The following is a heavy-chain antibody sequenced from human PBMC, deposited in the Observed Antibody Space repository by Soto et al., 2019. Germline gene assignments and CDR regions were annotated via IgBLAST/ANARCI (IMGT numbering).Heavy chain of an antibody. CDR1: GGSINSGGYS. CDR3: ARVPGP. CDR2: IYHSGST. Sequence: QLQLQESGSGLLKPSQTLSLTCAVSGGSINSGGYSCSWIRQLPGKGLAWIGYIYHSGSTYYNPSLKSRVTISVDRSENQFSLKLSSVTAADTAVYYCARVPGPWGQGTLVTVSS. V-gene: IGHV4-30-2*01. J-gene: IGHJ5*02.